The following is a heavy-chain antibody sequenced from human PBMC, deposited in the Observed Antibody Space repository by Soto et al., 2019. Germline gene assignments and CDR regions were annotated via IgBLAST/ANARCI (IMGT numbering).Heavy chain of an antibody. V-gene: IGHV1-3*01. CDR1: GYTFTSYA. CDR3: ARNLYDSSGYYSPRRWSGWFDP. Sequence: ASVKVSCKASGYTFTSYAMHWVRQAPGQRLEWMGWINAGNGNTKYSQKFQGRVTITRDTSASTAYMELCSLRSEDTAVYYCARNLYDSSGYYSPRRWSGWFDPWGQGTLVTVSS. CDR2: INAGNGNT. D-gene: IGHD3-22*01. J-gene: IGHJ5*02.